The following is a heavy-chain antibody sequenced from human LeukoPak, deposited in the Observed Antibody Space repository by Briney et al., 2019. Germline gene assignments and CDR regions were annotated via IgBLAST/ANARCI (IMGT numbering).Heavy chain of an antibody. Sequence: ASVKVSCKASGGTFSSYAISWVRQAPGQGLEWMGGIIPIFGTANYAQKFQGRVTITADKSTSTAYMELSSLRSEDTAVYYCARGSGYYYCYGMDVWGKGTTVTVSS. CDR3: ARGSGYYYCYGMDV. CDR2: IIPIFGTA. V-gene: IGHV1-69*06. CDR1: GGTFSSYA. J-gene: IGHJ6*04.